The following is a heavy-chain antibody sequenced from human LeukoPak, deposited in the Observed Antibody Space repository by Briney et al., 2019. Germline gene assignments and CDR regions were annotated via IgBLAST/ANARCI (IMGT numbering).Heavy chain of an antibody. Sequence: ASVKVSCKASGYTFTSYYMHWVRQAPGQGLEWMGIINPSGGSTSYAQKFQGRVTMTRDTSTSTVYMELSSLRSEDTAVYYCAKDLDILTGLYYYYAMDVWGQGTTVTVSS. CDR3: AKDLDILTGLYYYYAMDV. J-gene: IGHJ6*02. D-gene: IGHD3-9*01. V-gene: IGHV1-46*01. CDR1: GYTFTSYY. CDR2: INPSGGST.